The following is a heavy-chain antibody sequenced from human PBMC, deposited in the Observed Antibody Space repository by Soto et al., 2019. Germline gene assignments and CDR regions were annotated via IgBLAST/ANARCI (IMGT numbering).Heavy chain of an antibody. V-gene: IGHV1-46*01. CDR1: GYTFTSYY. CDR3: AMIDGDWYFDL. D-gene: IGHD2-21*01. Sequence: ASVKVSCKASGYTFTSYYMHWVRQAPGQGLEWMGIINPSGGSTSYAQKFQGRVTMTRDTSTSTVYMELSSLRSEDTAVYHCAMIDGDWYFDLWGRGTLVTVSS. CDR2: INPSGGST. J-gene: IGHJ2*01.